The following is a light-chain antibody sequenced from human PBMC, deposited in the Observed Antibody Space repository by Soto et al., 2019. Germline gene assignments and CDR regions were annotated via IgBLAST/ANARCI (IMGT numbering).Light chain of an antibody. CDR3: QQYNTWTSIT. J-gene: IGKJ5*01. CDR2: DTS. V-gene: IGKV3-15*01. Sequence: EIVLTQSPGTLSLSPGERATLSCRASQSVSRKLVWYQQKPGQAPRLLIYDTSTRATGIPARFSGSGSGTELTLTISSPQSEDFAVYYCQQYNTWTSITFGQGTRLEIK. CDR1: QSVSRK.